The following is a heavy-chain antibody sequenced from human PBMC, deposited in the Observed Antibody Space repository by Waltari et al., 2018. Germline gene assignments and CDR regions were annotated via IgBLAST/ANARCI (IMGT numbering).Heavy chain of an antibody. V-gene: IGHV4-34*01. D-gene: IGHD6-6*01. J-gene: IGHJ5*02. CDR1: GGSFSGYY. Sequence: QVQLQQWGAGLLKPSETLSLTCAVYGGSFSGYYWSWIRQPPGKGLEWIGEINHSGRTNNTPTIMSRVTISVDTSKNQFSLKLSSVTAADTAVYYCARVSREQLVPSDWFDPWGQGTLVTVSS. CDR2: INHSGRT. CDR3: ARVSREQLVPSDWFDP.